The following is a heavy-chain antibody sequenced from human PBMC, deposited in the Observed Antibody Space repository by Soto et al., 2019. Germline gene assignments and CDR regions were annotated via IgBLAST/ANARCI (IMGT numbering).Heavy chain of an antibody. D-gene: IGHD3-3*01. CDR2: IRSKAYGGTT. J-gene: IGHJ4*02. Sequence: PGGSLRLSCTASGFTFCDYAMSWFRQALGKGLEWVGFIRSKAYGGTTEYAASVKGRLTISRDDSKSIAYLQMNSLKTEETAVYYCTRSELRFLEWLTDYLDYWGEGTLVTVSS. CDR1: GFTFCDYA. CDR3: TRSELRFLEWLTDYLDY. V-gene: IGHV3-49*03.